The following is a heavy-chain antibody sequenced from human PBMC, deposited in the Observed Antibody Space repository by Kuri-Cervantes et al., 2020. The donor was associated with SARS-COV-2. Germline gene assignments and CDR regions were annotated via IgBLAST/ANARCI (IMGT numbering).Heavy chain of an antibody. Sequence: ESLKISCAASGFTFDDYGMSWIRQPPGKGLEWIGEINHSGSTNYNPSLKSRVTMSVDTSKNQFSLKLSSVTAADTAVYYCARVKGDDFWSGRQSDAFDIWGRGTMVTVSS. J-gene: IGHJ3*02. CDR3: ARVKGDDFWSGRQSDAFDI. D-gene: IGHD3-3*01. CDR2: INHSGST. CDR1: GFTFDDYG. V-gene: IGHV4-34*01.